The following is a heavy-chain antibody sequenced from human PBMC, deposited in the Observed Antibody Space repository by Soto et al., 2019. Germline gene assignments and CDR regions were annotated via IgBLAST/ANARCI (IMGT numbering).Heavy chain of an antibody. CDR2: MYSTGNT. Sequence: QVQQQESGPGLLKPLETLSLTCSVSGGSISSYHWSWIRQPAGKGLEWIGRMYSTGNTNYNPSLKGRVTGSIDTVQNQFFLGADSVTGAGPDVHYCARKFWDNRNYEAYWGQGTAVTVSS. D-gene: IGHD1-7*01. CDR3: ARKFWDNRNYEAY. CDR1: GGSISSYH. J-gene: IGHJ4*02. V-gene: IGHV4-4*07.